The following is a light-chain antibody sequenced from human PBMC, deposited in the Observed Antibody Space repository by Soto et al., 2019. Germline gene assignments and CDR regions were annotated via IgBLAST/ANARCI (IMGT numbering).Light chain of an antibody. J-gene: IGLJ1*01. V-gene: IGLV2-14*01. CDR1: SSDVGGYTY. CDR3: SSYTSSSTRV. CDR2: DVS. Sequence: QSALTQPASVSGSPGLSITISCTGTSSDVGGYTYVSWYQQHPGKAPKLMIYDVSNRPSGVSNRFSGSKSGNTASLSISGLQAEDEADYYCSSYTSSSTRVFGTGTKLTVL.